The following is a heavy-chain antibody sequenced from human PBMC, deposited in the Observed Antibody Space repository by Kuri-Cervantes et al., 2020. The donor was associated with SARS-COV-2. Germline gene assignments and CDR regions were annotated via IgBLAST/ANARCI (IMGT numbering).Heavy chain of an antibody. CDR1: GGTFSSYA. J-gene: IGHJ4*02. CDR2: IIPILGTA. V-gene: IGHV1-69*04. CDR3: AREGSRSCAHPVYY. Sequence: SVKVSCKASGGTFSSYAISWVRQAPGQGLEWMGRIIPILGTANYAQKFQGRVTITADKSTSTAYMELSSLRSEDTGVYYCAREGSRSCAHPVYYWGQGTLVTVSS. D-gene: IGHD1-26*01.